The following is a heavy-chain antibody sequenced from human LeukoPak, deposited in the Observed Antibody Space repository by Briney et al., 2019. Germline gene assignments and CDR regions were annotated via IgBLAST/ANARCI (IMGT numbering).Heavy chain of an antibody. D-gene: IGHD3-22*01. J-gene: IGHJ4*02. CDR1: GGSISSGSYY. CDR3: AREGDYYDTSGTLDY. V-gene: IGHV4-61*02. CDR2: IYTSGST. Sequence: SETLSLTCTVSGGSISSGSYYWSWLRQPAGTGLEWIGRIYTSGSTNYNPSLKSRVTISVDTSKNQFSLKLSSVTAADTAVYYCAREGDYYDTSGTLDYWGQGTLVTVSS.